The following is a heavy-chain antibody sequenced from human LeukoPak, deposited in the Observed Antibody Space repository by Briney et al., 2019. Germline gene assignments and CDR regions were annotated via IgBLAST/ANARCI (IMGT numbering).Heavy chain of an antibody. J-gene: IGHJ4*02. CDR1: GFTFSSYE. CDR2: ISSSGSTI. CDR3: ARGYHDSSGYYDNYYFDY. D-gene: IGHD3-22*01. V-gene: IGHV3-48*03. Sequence: GGSLRLSCAASGFTFSSYEMNWVRQAPGKGLEWVSYISSSGSTIYYADSVKGRFTISRDNAKNSLYLQMNSLRAEDTAVYYCARGYHDSSGYYDNYYFDYWGQGTLVTVSS.